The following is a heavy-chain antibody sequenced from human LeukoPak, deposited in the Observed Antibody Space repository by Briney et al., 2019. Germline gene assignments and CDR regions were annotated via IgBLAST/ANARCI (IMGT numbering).Heavy chain of an antibody. CDR1: GYTFTSYA. V-gene: IGHV1-3*01. CDR2: INAGNGNT. CDR3: ARDRDTTVVTPLYYGMDV. Sequence: GASVKVSCKAAGYTFTSYAMHWVRQAPGQRLEWMGWINAGNGNTKYSQKFQGRVTITRDTSASTAYMELSSLRSEDTAVYYCARDRDTTVVTPLYYGMDVWGQGTTVTVSS. D-gene: IGHD4-23*01. J-gene: IGHJ6*02.